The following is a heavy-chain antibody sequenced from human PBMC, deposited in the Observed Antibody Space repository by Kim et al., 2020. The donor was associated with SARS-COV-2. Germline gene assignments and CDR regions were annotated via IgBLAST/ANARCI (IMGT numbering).Heavy chain of an antibody. Sequence: ADSVKGRFTISRDNAKNSLYLQMNSLRAEDTAVYYCASSYYDYVWGSYHLWGQGTLVTVSS. V-gene: IGHV3-21*01. J-gene: IGHJ4*02. CDR3: ASSYYDYVWGSYHL. D-gene: IGHD3-16*02.